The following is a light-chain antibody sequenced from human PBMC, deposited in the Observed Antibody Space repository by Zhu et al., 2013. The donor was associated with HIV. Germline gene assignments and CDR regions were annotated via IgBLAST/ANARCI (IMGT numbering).Light chain of an antibody. V-gene: IGKV1-39*01. CDR3: QQSYSTLWT. CDR2: AAS. J-gene: IGKJ1*01. CDR1: QSISNY. Sequence: DIQMTQSPSSLSVSVRDRVTITCRASQSISNYLNWYQQKPGKAPRLLIYAASSLHSGVPSRFSGSGSGTDFTLTISSLQPEDFATYYCQQSYSTLWTFGQGTKVEIK.